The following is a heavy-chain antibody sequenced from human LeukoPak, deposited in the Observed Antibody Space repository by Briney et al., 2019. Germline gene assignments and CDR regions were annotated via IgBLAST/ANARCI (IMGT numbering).Heavy chain of an antibody. D-gene: IGHD2-21*01. CDR1: GYTFTGYY. Sequence: ASVKVSCKASGYTFTGYYIHWVRQAPGQGLEWMGWINPDSGGTNYAQKFQGRVTMTWDTSISTAYMELSSLRSEDTAVYYCARGNPLISRLGDAFDIWGQGTMVTVSS. CDR3: ARGNPLISRLGDAFDI. CDR2: INPDSGGT. V-gene: IGHV1-2*02. J-gene: IGHJ3*02.